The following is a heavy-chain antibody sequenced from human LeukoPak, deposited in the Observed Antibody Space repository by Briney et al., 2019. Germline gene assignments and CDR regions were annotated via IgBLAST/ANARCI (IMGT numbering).Heavy chain of an antibody. D-gene: IGHD3-10*01. V-gene: IGHV3-48*02. CDR2: ISDGSSLT. J-gene: IGHJ6*02. Sequence: PGGSLRLSCAASGFTFSSFGMNWVRQAPGKGLEWVSYISDGSSLTYYAASVKGPFTISRDTAKNSLSLQLNSLRDEDTAVYFCAKVIRGGYGMDVWGQGTTVTVSS. CDR1: GFTFSSFG. CDR3: AKVIRGGYGMDV.